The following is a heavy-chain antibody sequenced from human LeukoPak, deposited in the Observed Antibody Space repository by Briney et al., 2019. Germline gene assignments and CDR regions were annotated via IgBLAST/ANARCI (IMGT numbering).Heavy chain of an antibody. D-gene: IGHD2/OR15-2a*01. Sequence: GGSLRLSCTASGFTFRDYWMHWVRQAPGKGLHWVSVIYSGGKTYYADSVKGRFTISRDNSRNTLYLQMNSLRAEDTAVYYCARDLLPFSSIANGMDVWGQGTTVTVSS. CDR2: IYSGGKT. CDR1: GFTFRDYW. V-gene: IGHV3-66*01. J-gene: IGHJ6*02. CDR3: ARDLLPFSSIANGMDV.